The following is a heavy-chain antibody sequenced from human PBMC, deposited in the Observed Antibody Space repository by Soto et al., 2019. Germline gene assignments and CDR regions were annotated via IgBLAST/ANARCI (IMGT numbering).Heavy chain of an antibody. V-gene: IGHV4-61*01. CDR2: IYYSGST. Sequence: PSETLSLTCTVSGCSVSSGSYYWSWIRQPPGKGLEWIGYIYYSGSTNYNPSLKSRVTISVDTSKNQFSLKLSSVTAADTAVYYCARDGPSRWWNYCYYGKDVWGQGTTVTVSS. J-gene: IGHJ6*02. CDR1: GCSVSSGSYY. D-gene: IGHD2-15*01. CDR3: ARDGPSRWWNYCYYGKDV.